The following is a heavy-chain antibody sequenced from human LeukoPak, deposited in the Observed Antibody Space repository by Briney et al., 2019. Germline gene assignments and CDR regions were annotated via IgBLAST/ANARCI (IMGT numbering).Heavy chain of an antibody. D-gene: IGHD3-10*01. CDR2: VKEDGSEK. V-gene: IGHV3-7*01. Sequence: GGSLRLSCAASGFTFSRYWMTWVRQAPGKGLEWVANVKEDGSEKYYADSVRGRFTISRDNAKNSLFLEMNSLRAEDTAVYYCARDVGDHIALNDAFDIWGQGTRVTVSS. CDR1: GFTFSRYW. CDR3: ARDVGDHIALNDAFDI. J-gene: IGHJ3*02.